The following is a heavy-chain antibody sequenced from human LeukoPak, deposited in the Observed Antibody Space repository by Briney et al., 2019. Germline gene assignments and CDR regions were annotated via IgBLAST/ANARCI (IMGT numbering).Heavy chain of an antibody. D-gene: IGHD3-22*01. CDR2: ISYDGSNK. CDR3: ARDRAIVVVQCGIDY. V-gene: IGHV3-30-3*01. J-gene: IGHJ4*02. CDR1: GFIFSSYA. Sequence: GGSLRLSCAASGFIFSSYAMHWVRQAPGKGLEWVAVISYDGSNKYYADSVKGRFTTSRDNSKNTLYLQLNSLRGEDTAVYYCARDRAIVVVQCGIDYWGQGPLVTVSS.